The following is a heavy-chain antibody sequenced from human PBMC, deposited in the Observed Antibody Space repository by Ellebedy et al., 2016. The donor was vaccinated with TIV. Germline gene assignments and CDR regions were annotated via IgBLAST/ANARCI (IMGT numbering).Heavy chain of an antibody. J-gene: IGHJ4*02. Sequence: SETLSLTXTVSDGSLSNGDYYWSWIRQPPGKGLEWVGYIYYSGSTDYYPSLKSRFSISEDTSKNQFSLKVSSVTVADTAVYYCARVRRADGYSLDYWGQGTLVTVSS. V-gene: IGHV4-30-4*01. CDR3: ARVRRADGYSLDY. CDR1: DGSLSNGDYY. CDR2: IYYSGST. D-gene: IGHD5-24*01.